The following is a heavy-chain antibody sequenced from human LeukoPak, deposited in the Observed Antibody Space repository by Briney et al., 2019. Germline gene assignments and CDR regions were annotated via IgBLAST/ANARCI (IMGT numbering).Heavy chain of an antibody. D-gene: IGHD1-1*01. J-gene: IGHJ6*02. CDR2: INTNTGNP. V-gene: IGHV7-4-1*02. CDR3: ARDGLTTGTTRPGEYYYYYGMDV. Sequence: ASVKVSRKASGYTFTSYAMNWVRQAPGQGLEWMGWINTNTGNPTYTQGFTGRFVFSLGTSVSTAYLQISSLKAEDTAVYYCARDGLTTGTTRPGEYYYYYGMDVWGQGTTVTVSS. CDR1: GYTFTSYA.